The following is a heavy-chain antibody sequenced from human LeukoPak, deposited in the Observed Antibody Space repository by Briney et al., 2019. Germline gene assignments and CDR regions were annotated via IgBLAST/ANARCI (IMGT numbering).Heavy chain of an antibody. CDR3: ARYSGSYGLDY. D-gene: IGHD1-26*01. CDR2: IWYDGTYK. Sequence: GGSLRLSCAASGFTFSTSGMHWVRQAPGKGLEWVAVIWYDGTYKYYANSVKGRFTISRDNSKNTLTLQMDTLRAEDTAVYYCARYSGSYGLDYWGQGTLVIVSS. V-gene: IGHV3-33*01. J-gene: IGHJ4*02. CDR1: GFTFSTSG.